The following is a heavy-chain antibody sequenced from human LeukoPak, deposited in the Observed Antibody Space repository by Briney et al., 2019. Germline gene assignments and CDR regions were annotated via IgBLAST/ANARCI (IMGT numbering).Heavy chain of an antibody. J-gene: IGHJ4*02. CDR2: INPNSGGT. V-gene: IGHV1-2*02. CDR1: GYTFTGYY. CDR3: ARGETLRYFDWLLFDY. Sequence: ASVKVSCKGSGYTFTGYYMHWVRQAPGQGLEWMGWINPNSGGTNYAQKFQGRVTMTRDTSISTAYMELSRLRSDDTAVYYCARGETLRYFDWLLFDYWGQGTLVTVSS. D-gene: IGHD3-9*01.